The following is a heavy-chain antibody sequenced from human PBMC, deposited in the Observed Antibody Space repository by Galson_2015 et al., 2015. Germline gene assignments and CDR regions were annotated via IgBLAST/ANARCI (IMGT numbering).Heavy chain of an antibody. J-gene: IGHJ4*02. Sequence: ATLSLPCTVSGGSISSYYWRWIRQPPGPGLEWIGYLYYSGSAKYNPSLKSRVTISVDTSKKQFSLKMNSVTAADAAVYYCAAGEGADFDYWGQGTLVTVSS. D-gene: IGHD1-26*01. CDR2: LYYSGSA. CDR1: GGSISSYY. CDR3: AAGEGADFDY. V-gene: IGHV4-59*01.